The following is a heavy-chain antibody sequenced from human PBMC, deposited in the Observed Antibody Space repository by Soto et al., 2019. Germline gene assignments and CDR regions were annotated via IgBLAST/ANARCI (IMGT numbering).Heavy chain of an antibody. CDR1: GGSFSGYY. D-gene: IGHD3-16*02. V-gene: IGHV4-34*01. Sequence: SETLSLTCAVYGGSFSGYYWSWIRQPPGKGLEWIGEINHSGSTNYNPSLKSRVTISVDTSKNQFSLKLSSVTAADTAVYYCAADWGSYRRTLTTFRAWGQGTLVTVSS. J-gene: IGHJ4*02. CDR3: AADWGSYRRTLTTFRA. CDR2: INHSGST.